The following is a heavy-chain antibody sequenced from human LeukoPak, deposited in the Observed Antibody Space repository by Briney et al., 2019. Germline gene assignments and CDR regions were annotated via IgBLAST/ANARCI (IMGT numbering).Heavy chain of an antibody. J-gene: IGHJ5*02. CDR3: ARGGYSYGSLMYNWFDP. D-gene: IGHD5-18*01. CDR1: GGTFSSYA. V-gene: IGHV1-69*13. Sequence: ASVKVSCKASGGTFSSYAISWVRQAPGQGLEWMGGIIPIFGTANYAQKFQGRVAITADESTSTAYMELSSLRSEDTAVYYCARGGYSYGSLMYNWFDPWGQGTLVTVSS. CDR2: IIPIFGTA.